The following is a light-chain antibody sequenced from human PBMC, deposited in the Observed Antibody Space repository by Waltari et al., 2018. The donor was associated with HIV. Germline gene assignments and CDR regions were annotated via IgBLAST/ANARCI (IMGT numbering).Light chain of an antibody. Sequence: DIHLTQSPSTLSAFLGDRVTITCRASRSISIWLAWYQHKPGKAPKLLIHMASALENGVSSKFSGSGSGTEFTLIIDSLEPDDLATYYCQQYKSDPSFGQGTRLEMK. J-gene: IGKJ5*01. V-gene: IGKV1-5*03. CDR3: QQYKSDPS. CDR1: RSISIW. CDR2: MAS.